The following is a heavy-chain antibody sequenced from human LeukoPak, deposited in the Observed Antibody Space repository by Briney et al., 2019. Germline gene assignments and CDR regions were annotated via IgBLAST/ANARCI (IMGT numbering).Heavy chain of an antibody. CDR1: GFTVSSHW. Sequence: GGSLRLSCAASGFTVSSHWMHWVRQVPGKGLVWVASINEDGSSIIYADSVKGRFAISSDVAENTIYLLMNSLRVEDTAIYYCIRSSGWPDSWGQGNLVTVSS. V-gene: IGHV3-74*01. D-gene: IGHD6-19*01. CDR3: IRSSGWPDS. J-gene: IGHJ5*01. CDR2: INEDGSSI.